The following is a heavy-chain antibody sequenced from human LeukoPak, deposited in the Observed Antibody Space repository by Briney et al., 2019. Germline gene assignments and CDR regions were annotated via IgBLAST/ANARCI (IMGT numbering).Heavy chain of an antibody. J-gene: IGHJ3*02. Sequence: SETLSLTCTVSGGSISSYYWSWIRQPAGKGLEWIGRIYTSGSTKYNPSLKSRVTMSVDTSKDQFSLKLSSVTAADTAVYYCAIPYYDSSGYYYGDAFDIWGQGTMVTVSS. CDR2: IYTSGST. V-gene: IGHV4-4*07. CDR1: GGSISSYY. D-gene: IGHD3-22*01. CDR3: AIPYYDSSGYYYGDAFDI.